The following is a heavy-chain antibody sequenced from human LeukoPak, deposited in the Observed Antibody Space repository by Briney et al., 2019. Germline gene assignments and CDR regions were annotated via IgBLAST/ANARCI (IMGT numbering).Heavy chain of an antibody. J-gene: IGHJ3*01. CDR3: ARNHYYAPGSSDT. Sequence: PGGSLRLSCAASGFKFDDYGMSWVRQAPGKGLEWVSSISSSSIHVNYADSVKGRFTISRDNAKNSLYLQMNSLRGEDTAVYYCARNHYYAPGSSDTWGQGTIVTVSS. V-gene: IGHV3-21*01. CDR1: GFKFDDYG. CDR2: ISSSSIHV. D-gene: IGHD3-10*01.